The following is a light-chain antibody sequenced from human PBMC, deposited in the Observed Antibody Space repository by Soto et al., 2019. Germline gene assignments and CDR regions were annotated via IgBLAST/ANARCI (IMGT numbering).Light chain of an antibody. CDR1: QNVNSN. CDR2: GAS. V-gene: IGKV3-15*01. CDR3: QQYNNWGT. J-gene: IGKJ1*01. Sequence: EIVMTQSPATLSVSPGERATLSCRASQNVNSNLAWYQQKPGQAPRLLIYGASTRATGITARFSGSGSGTEFTLTISSLQSEDFAVYYCQQYNNWGTFGQGTKVEIK.